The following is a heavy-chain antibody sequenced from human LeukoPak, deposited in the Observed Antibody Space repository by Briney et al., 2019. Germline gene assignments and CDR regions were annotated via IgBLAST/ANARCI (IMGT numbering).Heavy chain of an antibody. CDR1: GYTFTSYY. V-gene: IGHV1-46*01. Sequence: GASVNVSFKSSGYTFTSYYMHWVRQAPGQGLEWMGIINPSGGSTSYAQKFQGRVTMTRDTSTSTVYMGLSSLRSEDTAVYYCARDLRPPVEIATGIDYWGQGTLVTVSS. CDR3: ARDLRPPVEIATGIDY. D-gene: IGHD5-24*01. CDR2: INPSGGST. J-gene: IGHJ4*02.